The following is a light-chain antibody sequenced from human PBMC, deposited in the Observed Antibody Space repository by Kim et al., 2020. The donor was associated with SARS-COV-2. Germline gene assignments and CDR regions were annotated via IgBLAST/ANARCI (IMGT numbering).Light chain of an antibody. Sequence: QSVTIACTGNSSDVGGYDFVSWYQQQPGKAPKIIIYEVTKRPSGVPERFSGSKSGNTASLTVSGLQAEDEADYYCSSYAGSNTLYVFGTGTKVTVL. CDR1: SSDVGGYDF. J-gene: IGLJ1*01. V-gene: IGLV2-8*01. CDR2: EVT. CDR3: SSYAGSNTLYV.